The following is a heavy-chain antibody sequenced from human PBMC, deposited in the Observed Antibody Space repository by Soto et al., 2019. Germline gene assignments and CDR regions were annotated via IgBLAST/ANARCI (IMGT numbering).Heavy chain of an antibody. J-gene: IGHJ4*01. V-gene: IGHV4-59*01. CDR2: IFHSGNA. Sequence: SETLSLTCTVSGGSIRNVYWSWIRQAPGKGLEWIGFIFHSGNAKYNPSLKSRVTISVDTSKNQFSLSLGSVTAADTAVYFCARAHAPTLPFDSWGQGTLVTVSS. CDR1: GGSIRNVY. CDR3: ARAHAPTLPFDS. D-gene: IGHD2-15*01.